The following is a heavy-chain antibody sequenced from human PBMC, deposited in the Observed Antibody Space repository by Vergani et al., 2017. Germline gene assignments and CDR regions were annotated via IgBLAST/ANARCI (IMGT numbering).Heavy chain of an antibody. CDR2: IKNTGDST. V-gene: IGHV3-23*01. CDR1: GFTFSSHA. J-gene: IGHJ4*02. Sequence: EVQLLQSEGAVVQPGGSLRLSCVASGFTFSSHAMSWVRQGHGEGLEWVSSIKNTGDSTYYADSVKGRFTISRDNSQNTLYLQMNSLRVEDTAVYYCGRGSDNYNWGQGTLVTVSS. D-gene: IGHD5-24*01. CDR3: GRGSDNYN.